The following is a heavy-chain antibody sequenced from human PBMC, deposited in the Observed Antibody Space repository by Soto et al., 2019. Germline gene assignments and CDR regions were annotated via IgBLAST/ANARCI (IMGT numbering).Heavy chain of an antibody. CDR1: GGTFSSYA. Sequence: SVKVSCKASGGTFSSYAISWVRQAPGQGLEWMGGIIPIFGTANYAQKFQGRVTITADESTSTAYMELSSLRSEDTAVYYCARYTKRITINGMDVWGQGTTVTVSS. CDR3: ARYTKRITINGMDV. V-gene: IGHV1-69*13. J-gene: IGHJ6*02. CDR2: IIPIFGTA. D-gene: IGHD3-3*01.